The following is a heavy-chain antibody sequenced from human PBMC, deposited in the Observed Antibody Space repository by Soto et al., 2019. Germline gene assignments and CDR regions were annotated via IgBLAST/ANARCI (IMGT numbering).Heavy chain of an antibody. CDR3: ARGGFITFGGVSVNPGAFDI. J-gene: IGHJ3*02. V-gene: IGHV4-30-2*01. D-gene: IGHD3-16*02. CDR2: IYHSGST. Sequence: QLQLQESGSGLVKPSQTLSLTCAVSGGSISSGGYSWSWIRQPPGKGLEWIGYIYHSGSTYYNPSLKRRVTISVDRSKNQLYLKLSSVTAADTAVYYCARGGFITFGGVSVNPGAFDIWGQGTMVTFSS. CDR1: GGSISSGGYS.